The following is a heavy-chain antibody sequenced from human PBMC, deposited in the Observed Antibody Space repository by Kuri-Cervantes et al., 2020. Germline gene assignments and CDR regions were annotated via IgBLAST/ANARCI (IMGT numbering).Heavy chain of an antibody. CDR1: GGSISSSSYY. J-gene: IGHJ3*02. CDR3: ARYGGTGLKSVDAFDI. Sequence: SETLSLTCTVSGGSISSSSYYWGWIRQPPGKGLEWIGYIYYSGSTHYNPSLKSRVTISVDTSKNQFSLKVNSVTAADTAVYYCARYGGTGLKSVDAFDIWGQGTMVTVSS. V-gene: IGHV4-31*03. D-gene: IGHD2-15*01. CDR2: IYYSGST.